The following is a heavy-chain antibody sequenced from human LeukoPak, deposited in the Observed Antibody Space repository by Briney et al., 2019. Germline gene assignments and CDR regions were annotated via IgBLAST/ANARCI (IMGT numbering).Heavy chain of an antibody. J-gene: IGHJ4*02. CDR2: ISASSTDI. Sequence: AGSLRLSCAASGFTFSDYYMSWIRQAPGKGLEWVSSISASSTDIYYADSVKGRFTISRDNAKNSLYLQINSLRAEDTAIYYYARRGYYDSSGYDYWGQGTLVTVSS. V-gene: IGHV3-69-1*02. CDR3: ARRGYYDSSGYDY. D-gene: IGHD3-22*01. CDR1: GFTFSDYY.